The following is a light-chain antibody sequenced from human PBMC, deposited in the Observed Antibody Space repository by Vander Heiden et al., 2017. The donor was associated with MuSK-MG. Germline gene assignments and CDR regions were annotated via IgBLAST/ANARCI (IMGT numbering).Light chain of an antibody. J-gene: IGKJ5*01. CDR3: QQYSGAPIT. CDR1: QSVLNRSNNKNY. V-gene: IGKV4-1*01. CDR2: WAS. Sequence: DIVMTQSPDSLALSLGERATINCKSSQSVLNRSNNKNYLVWYQQKAGQPPKLLIYWASTRESGVPDRFSGSGSGTDFTLTISSLQAEDVAIYYCQQYSGAPITFGQGTRLEIK.